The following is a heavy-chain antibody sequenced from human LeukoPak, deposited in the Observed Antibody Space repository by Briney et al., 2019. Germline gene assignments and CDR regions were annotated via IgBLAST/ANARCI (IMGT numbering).Heavy chain of an antibody. Sequence: GASVKVSCKASGYTFTSYFMHWVRQAPGQGLEWMGWINPASGATYYAQNFQDRVTMTRDTSITTGYMELSRLISDDTAMYYCASYYDSSGYHPSRFDYWGQGTLVTVSS. CDR3: ASYYDSSGYHPSRFDY. CDR2: INPASGAT. J-gene: IGHJ4*02. D-gene: IGHD3-22*01. CDR1: GYTFTSYF. V-gene: IGHV1-2*02.